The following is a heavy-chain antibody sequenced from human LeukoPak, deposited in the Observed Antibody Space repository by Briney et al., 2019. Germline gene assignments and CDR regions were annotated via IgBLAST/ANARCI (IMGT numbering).Heavy chain of an antibody. CDR3: ARGPPNWGYDY. J-gene: IGHJ4*02. V-gene: IGHV1-69*05. CDR1: GGTFSSYA. CDR2: IIPIFGTA. Sequence: SVKVSCKASGGTFSSYAISWVRQAPGQGLEWMGGIIPIFGTANYAQKFQGRVTITRDTSASTAYMELSSLRSDDTAVYYYARGPPNWGYDYWGPGTLVTVSS. D-gene: IGHD7-27*01.